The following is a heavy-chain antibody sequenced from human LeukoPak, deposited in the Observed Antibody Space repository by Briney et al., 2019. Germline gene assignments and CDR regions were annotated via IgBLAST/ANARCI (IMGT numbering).Heavy chain of an antibody. CDR1: GFTFSGSA. J-gene: IGHJ4*02. CDR3: TRRVGAYAFDY. Sequence: AGGSLRLSCAASGFTFSGSAMHWVRQASGKGLEWVSLIRSKANSYGTGYAASVKGRFTISRDDSKNAAYLQMNSLKTEDTAVYYCTRRVGAYAFDYWGQGTLVTVSS. D-gene: IGHD1-26*01. V-gene: IGHV3-73*01. CDR2: IRSKANSYGT.